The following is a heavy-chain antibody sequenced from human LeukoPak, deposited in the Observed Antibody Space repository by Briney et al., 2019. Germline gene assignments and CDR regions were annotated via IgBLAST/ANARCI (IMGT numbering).Heavy chain of an antibody. CDR2: ISGSGGST. V-gene: IGHV3-23*01. J-gene: IGHJ4*02. D-gene: IGHD6-6*01. CDR1: GFTFSDYA. Sequence: GESLRLSCAVSGFTFSDYAMSWVRQAPGKGLEWVSHISGSGGSTYYAASVKGRFTISRDNPKNTLYLQMDSLRAEDTAVYYCARGGAARPDFWGQGTLVTVSS. CDR3: ARGGAARPDF.